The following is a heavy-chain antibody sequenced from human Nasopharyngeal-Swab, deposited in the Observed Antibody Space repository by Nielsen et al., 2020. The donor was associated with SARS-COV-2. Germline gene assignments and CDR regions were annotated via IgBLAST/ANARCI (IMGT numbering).Heavy chain of an antibody. CDR1: GFTFSSYG. CDR3: ARAIRGYSSYYFDY. Sequence: LKISGAASGFTFSSYGMHWVRQAPGKGLEWVAVISYDGSNKYYADSVKGRFTISRDNSKNTLYLQMNSLRAEDTAVYYCARAIRGYSSYYFDYWGQGTLVTVSS. J-gene: IGHJ4*02. D-gene: IGHD5-18*01. CDR2: ISYDGSNK. V-gene: IGHV3-30*03.